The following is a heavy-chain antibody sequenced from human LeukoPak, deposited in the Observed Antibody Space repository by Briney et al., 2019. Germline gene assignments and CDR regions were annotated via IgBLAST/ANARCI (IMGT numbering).Heavy chain of an antibody. V-gene: IGHV1-24*01. CDR3: ATVRIEAAAGLNYFDY. CDR1: GYTLTESS. CDR2: FDPEDGET. Sequence: ASVKVSCKVSGYTLTESSMHWVRQAPGKGLEWMGGFDPEDGETIYAQKFQGRVTMTEDTSTDTAYMELSSLRSEDTAVYYCATVRIEAAAGLNYFDYWGQGTLVTVSS. J-gene: IGHJ4*02. D-gene: IGHD6-13*01.